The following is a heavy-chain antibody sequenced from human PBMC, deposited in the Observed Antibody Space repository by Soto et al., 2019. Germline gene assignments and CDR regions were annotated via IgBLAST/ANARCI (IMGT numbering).Heavy chain of an antibody. V-gene: IGHV3-23*01. CDR1: GFTFSAYA. Sequence: EVQLLESGGGLVQPGGSLRLSCAASGFTFSAYAMSWVRQAPGKGLEWVSAISGTSPSTYYADSVQGRFTISRDSSRKTLFLQMNTLRAEDTAVYFCGIRIFGVEYWGQGTQVTVSS. CDR2: ISGTSPST. D-gene: IGHD3-3*01. CDR3: GIRIFGVEY. J-gene: IGHJ4*02.